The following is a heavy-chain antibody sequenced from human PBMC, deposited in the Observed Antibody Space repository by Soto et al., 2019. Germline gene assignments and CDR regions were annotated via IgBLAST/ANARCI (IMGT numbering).Heavy chain of an antibody. CDR1: GFTVSSNY. D-gene: IGHD3-3*01. Sequence: EVQLLESGGGLVQPGGCLRLSCAASGFTVSSNYMSWVRQAPGKGLEWVSVIYSGGSTYYADSVKGRFTISRDNSKNTLYLQMNSLRAEDTAVYYCARSKASQSGLSDYYYYYYMDVWGKGTTVTVSS. CDR2: IYSGGST. CDR3: ARSKASQSGLSDYYYYYYMDV. J-gene: IGHJ6*03. V-gene: IGHV3-66*01.